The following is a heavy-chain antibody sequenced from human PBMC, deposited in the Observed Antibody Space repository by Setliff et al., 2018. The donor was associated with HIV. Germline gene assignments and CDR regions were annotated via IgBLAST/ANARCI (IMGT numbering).Heavy chain of an antibody. Sequence: ASVKVSCKASGYTFTGYYMHWVRQAPGQGLEWMGWINPNSGGTNYAQKFQGRVTMTRDTSISTDYMELSRLRSDDTAVYYCARAIGITIFGVVRDALDIWGQGTMVTVSS. CDR3: ARAIGITIFGVVRDALDI. J-gene: IGHJ3*02. D-gene: IGHD3-3*01. CDR1: GYTFTGYY. CDR2: INPNSGGT. V-gene: IGHV1-2*02.